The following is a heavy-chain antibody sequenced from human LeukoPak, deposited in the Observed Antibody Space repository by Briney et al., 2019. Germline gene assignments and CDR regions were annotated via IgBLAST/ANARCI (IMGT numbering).Heavy chain of an antibody. CDR1: GFTFDDYA. J-gene: IGHJ2*01. Sequence: SGGSLRLSCAASGFTFDDYAMHWVRQAPGEGLEWVSLISGVGGSTYYADSVKGRFTISRDNSKNSLYLQMNSLRTDDTALYYCAKGGYYDSSGYYNWYFDLWGRGTLVTVSS. D-gene: IGHD3-22*01. V-gene: IGHV3-43*02. CDR3: AKGGYYDSSGYYNWYFDL. CDR2: ISGVGGST.